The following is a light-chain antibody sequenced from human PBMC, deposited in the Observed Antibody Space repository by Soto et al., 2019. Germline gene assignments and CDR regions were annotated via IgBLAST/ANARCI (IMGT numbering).Light chain of an antibody. CDR2: DVS. CDR1: SSDVGAYNY. J-gene: IGLJ3*02. V-gene: IGLV2-11*01. Sequence: QSVLTQPRSVSGSPGQSVTISCTGSSSDVGAYNYVSWYQHHPGKAPKVMIFDVSERPSGVPDRFSGSKSDNTASLTISGLQAEDEGDYYCCSYAGTYSWVFGGGTKLTV. CDR3: CSYAGTYSWV.